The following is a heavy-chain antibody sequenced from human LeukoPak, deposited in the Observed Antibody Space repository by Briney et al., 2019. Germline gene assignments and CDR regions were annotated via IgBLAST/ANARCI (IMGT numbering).Heavy chain of an antibody. D-gene: IGHD3-3*01. V-gene: IGHV3-21*01. CDR1: GFTFVNFG. Sequence: PGGSLRLACTASGFTFVNFGMNWVRQAPGKGLEWVSSISGTSAYRYYTDSVKGRFTISRDNAKDSLYLQMNGLRAEDTAVYYCTRGSVFDFSSGYYFDSWGQGTLVTVSS. J-gene: IGHJ4*02. CDR2: ISGTSAYR. CDR3: TRGSVFDFSSGYYFDS.